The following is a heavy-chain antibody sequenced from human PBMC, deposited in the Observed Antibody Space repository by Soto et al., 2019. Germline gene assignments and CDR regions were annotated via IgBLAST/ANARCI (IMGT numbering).Heavy chain of an antibody. Sequence: GESLKISCKGSGYSFTSYWISWVRQMPGKGLEWMGRIDPSDSYTNYSPSFQGHVTISADKSISTAYLQWSSLKASDTAMYYCATLTTVFGVVTIPPFDSWGQGTLVTVSS. D-gene: IGHD3-3*01. CDR1: GYSFTSYW. CDR3: ATLTTVFGVVTIPPFDS. V-gene: IGHV5-10-1*01. CDR2: IDPSDSYT. J-gene: IGHJ4*02.